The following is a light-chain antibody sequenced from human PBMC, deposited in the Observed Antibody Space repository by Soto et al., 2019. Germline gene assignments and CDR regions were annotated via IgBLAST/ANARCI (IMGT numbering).Light chain of an antibody. CDR1: QSIGTY. V-gene: IGKV3-11*01. Sequence: EIVLTQSPVTLSLYPGERATLSCRASQSIGTYLAWYQQKPDQAPRLLIYHTSNRATGIPARFSGSGSGTDFTLTISGLEPEDFAVYYCQQRSDCTRTFGQGTKVEVK. CDR2: HTS. J-gene: IGKJ1*01. CDR3: QQRSDCTRT.